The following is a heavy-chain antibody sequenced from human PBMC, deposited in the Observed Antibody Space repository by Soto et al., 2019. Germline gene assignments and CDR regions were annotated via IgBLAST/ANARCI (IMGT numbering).Heavy chain of an antibody. CDR2: INAGNGHT. CDR3: ARGVENIVVVLDVFGYYGMDE. Sequence: ASVNVSCKSSGYSFTSYAIYWVRQAPGQRLEGMGWINAGNGHTEYSQKLQGRVTFTGDTSSGTAHMELGRLSSEDTAVYFCARGVENIVVVLDVFGYYGMDEWGQVSTVAGS. D-gene: IGHD2-2*01. J-gene: IGHJ6*01. CDR1: GYSFTSYA. V-gene: IGHV1-3*01.